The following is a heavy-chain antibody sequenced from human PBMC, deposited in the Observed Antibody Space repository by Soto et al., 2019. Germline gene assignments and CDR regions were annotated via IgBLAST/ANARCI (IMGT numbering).Heavy chain of an antibody. Sequence: GGSLRLSCAASGFTFSDYYMSWIRQAPGKGLEWASYISSSGSTIYYTDSVKGHFTTPRDKDKTSLYLQMNSLRAEDTAVYYCARVGITFFGVVRIGKRANYSVLEVGVQGTTVP. D-gene: IGHD3-3*01. V-gene: IGHV3-11*01. J-gene: IGHJ6*02. CDR1: GFTFSDYY. CDR2: ISSSGSTI. CDR3: ARVGITFFGVVRIGKRANYSVLEV.